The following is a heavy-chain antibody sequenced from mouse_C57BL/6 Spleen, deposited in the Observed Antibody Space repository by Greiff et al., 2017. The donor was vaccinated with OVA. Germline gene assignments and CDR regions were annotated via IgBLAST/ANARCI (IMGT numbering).Heavy chain of an antibody. V-gene: IGHV1-50*01. CDR1: GYTFTSYW. CDR2: IDPSDSYT. Sequence: QVQLQQPGAELVKPGASVKLSCKASGYTFTSYWMQWVKQRPGQGLEWIGEIDPSDSYTNYNQKFKGKATLTVDTSSSTAYMQLSSLTSEDSAVYYCANTTVFDYWGQGTTLTVSS. J-gene: IGHJ2*01. D-gene: IGHD1-1*01. CDR3: ANTTVFDY.